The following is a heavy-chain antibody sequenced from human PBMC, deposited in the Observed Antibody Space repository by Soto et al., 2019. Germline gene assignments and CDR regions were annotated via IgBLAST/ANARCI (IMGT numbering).Heavy chain of an antibody. CDR3: ATRRCGGDCYWRTDRYDMDV. D-gene: IGHD2-21*02. CDR1: GFTVSSND. V-gene: IGHV3-53*01. CDR2: IYSGGST. Sequence: GGSLRLSGAASGFTVSSNDMSWVRQAPGKGLEWVSVIYSGGSTYYADSVKGRFTISRDNSKNTLYLQMNSLRAEDTAVYYCATRRCGGDCYWRTDRYDMDVWGQGTAVSVS. J-gene: IGHJ6*02.